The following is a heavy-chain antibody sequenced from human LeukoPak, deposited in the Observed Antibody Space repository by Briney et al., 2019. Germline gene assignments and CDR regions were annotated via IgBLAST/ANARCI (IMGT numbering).Heavy chain of an antibody. V-gene: IGHV3-48*03. J-gene: IGHJ4*02. Sequence: GGSLRLSCADSGFTFSSYEMNWVRQAPGKGLEWVSYISSSGSTIYYADSVKGRFTISRDNAKNSLYLQMNSLRAEDTAVYYCASIAAPLGEYFDYWGQGTLVTVSS. CDR1: GFTFSSYE. CDR3: ASIAAPLGEYFDY. D-gene: IGHD6-6*01. CDR2: ISSSGSTI.